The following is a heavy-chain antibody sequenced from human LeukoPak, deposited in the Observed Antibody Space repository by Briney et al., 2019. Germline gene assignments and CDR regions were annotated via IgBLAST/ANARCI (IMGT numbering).Heavy chain of an antibody. V-gene: IGHV3-48*03. D-gene: IGHD3-10*01. J-gene: IGHJ3*02. CDR3: ARVATMVRVPLDALDI. CDR2: ISRSGSTR. CDR1: GFTFSACE. Sequence: GGSPRLSCALPGFTFSACELTWVRQAPGKGLEWVSYISRSGSTRYYADSVKGRFTISRDNAKNSLYLQMNSLRAEDTAVYYCARVATMVRVPLDALDIWGQGTMVSVSS.